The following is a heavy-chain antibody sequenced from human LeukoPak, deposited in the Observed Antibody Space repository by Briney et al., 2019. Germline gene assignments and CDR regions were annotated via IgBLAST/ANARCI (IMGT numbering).Heavy chain of an antibody. CDR3: AKGAGGFSYYNWFDP. V-gene: IGHV4-39*07. CDR2: IYYTGST. CDR1: GGSISTSSYS. J-gene: IGHJ5*02. Sequence: PSETLSLTCTVSGGSISTSSYSWGWIRQPPGKGLEWIGTIYYTGSTNYNPSLKSRVTISVDTSKNQFSLKLNSVTAADTAIYYCAKGAGGFSYYNWFDPWGQGTLVTVSS. D-gene: IGHD5-18*01.